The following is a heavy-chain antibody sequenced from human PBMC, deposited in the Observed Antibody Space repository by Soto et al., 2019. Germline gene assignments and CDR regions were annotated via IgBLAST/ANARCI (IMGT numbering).Heavy chain of an antibody. D-gene: IGHD6-6*01. V-gene: IGHV5-51*01. J-gene: IGHJ6*02. CDR2: IYPGDSDT. CDR1: GYSFTSYW. CDR3: ARRVAARTGTSYYYYGMDV. Sequence: PGESLKISCKGSGYSFTSYWIGWVRQMPGKGLEWMGIIYPGDSDTRYSPSFQGQVTISADKSISTAYLQWSSLKASDTAMYYCARRVAARTGTSYYYYGMDVWGQGTTVTVSS.